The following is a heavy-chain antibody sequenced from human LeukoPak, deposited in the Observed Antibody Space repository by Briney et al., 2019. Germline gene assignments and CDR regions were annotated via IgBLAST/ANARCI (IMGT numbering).Heavy chain of an antibody. J-gene: IGHJ6*02. CDR1: GGTFSSYG. D-gene: IGHD3-3*01. V-gene: IGHV1-18*01. CDR2: ISAYNGNT. Sequence: ASVKVSCKASGGTFSSYGISWVRQAPGQGLEWMGWISAYNGNTNYAQKLQGRVTMTTDTSTSTAYMGLRSLRSDDTAVYYCARVGGGLVGVVINLYYYYGMDVWGQGTTVTVSS. CDR3: ARVGGGLVGVVINLYYYYGMDV.